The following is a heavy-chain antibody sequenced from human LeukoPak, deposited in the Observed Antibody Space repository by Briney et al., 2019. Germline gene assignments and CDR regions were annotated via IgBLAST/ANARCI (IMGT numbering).Heavy chain of an antibody. J-gene: IGHJ6*03. Sequence: PSETLSLTCTVSGGSLSSYYWSWIRQPPGKGLEWIGYIYTSGSTNYNPSLKSRVTISVDTSKNQFSLKLSSVTAADTAVYYCARGTYYYDSSGYPPMDVWGKGTTVTVSS. V-gene: IGHV4-4*09. D-gene: IGHD3-22*01. CDR2: IYTSGST. CDR1: GGSLSSYY. CDR3: ARGTYYYDSSGYPPMDV.